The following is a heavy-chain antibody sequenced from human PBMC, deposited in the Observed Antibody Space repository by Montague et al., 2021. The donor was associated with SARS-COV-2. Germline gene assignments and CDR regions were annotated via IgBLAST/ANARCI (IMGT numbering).Heavy chain of an antibody. V-gene: IGHV4-61*01. J-gene: IGHJ5*01. CDR2: IYYTGSR. CDR1: GDSVSRGSSY. D-gene: IGHD5-24*01. Sequence: SETLSLTCTVSGDSVSRGSSYWSWIRQPPGKGREWIGYIYYTGSRKYNSSLKSRLTISVDTSKNQFSLKLSSVTAADTAVYYCARHARGEGYTSWFDSWGQGTLVTVSS. CDR3: ARHARGEGYTSWFDS.